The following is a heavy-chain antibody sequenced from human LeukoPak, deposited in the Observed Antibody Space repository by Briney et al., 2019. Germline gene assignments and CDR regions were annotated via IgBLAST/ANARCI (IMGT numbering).Heavy chain of an antibody. J-gene: IGHJ4*02. D-gene: IGHD5-18*01. CDR2: IYHSGST. Sequence: SETLSLTCAVSGYSTSSGYYWGWIRQPPGKGLEWIGSIYHSGSTYYNPSLKSRVTISVDTSKNQFSLKLSSVTAADTAVYYCARVDTAMVMSDYWGQGTLVTVSS. CDR1: GYSTSSGYY. CDR3: ARVDTAMVMSDY. V-gene: IGHV4-38-2*01.